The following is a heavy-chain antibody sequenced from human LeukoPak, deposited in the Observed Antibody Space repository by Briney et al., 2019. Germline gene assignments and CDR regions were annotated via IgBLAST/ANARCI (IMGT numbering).Heavy chain of an antibody. J-gene: IGHJ6*04. CDR1: GFTFSSYE. CDR3: AELGITIIGGV. D-gene: IGHD3-3*01. V-gene: IGHV3-48*03. CDR2: FISSLSTI. Sequence: GASLKLSCAASGFTFSSYELNWVRQAPGQGLEWVSYFISSLSTIYYADSLKGRFTISRDIAKNSLYLELNSLRSEDTAVYFCAELGITIIGGVWGKGTTVTISS.